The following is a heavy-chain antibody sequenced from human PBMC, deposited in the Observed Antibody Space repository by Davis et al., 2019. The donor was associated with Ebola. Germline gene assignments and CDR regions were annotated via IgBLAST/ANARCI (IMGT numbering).Heavy chain of an antibody. CDR2: IYYSGST. CDR3: ARERGGSSWVLDYYYYMDV. J-gene: IGHJ6*03. V-gene: IGHV4-39*07. Sequence: PSETLSLTCTVSGGSISSSSYYWGWIRQPPGKGLEWIGSIYYSGSTYYNPSLKSRVTISVDTSKNQFSLKLSSVTAADTAVYYCARERGGSSWVLDYYYYMDVWGKGTTVTVSS. CDR1: GGSISSSSYY. D-gene: IGHD6-13*01.